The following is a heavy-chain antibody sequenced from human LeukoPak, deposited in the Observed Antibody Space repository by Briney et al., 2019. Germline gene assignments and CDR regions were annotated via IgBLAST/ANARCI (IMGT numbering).Heavy chain of an antibody. J-gene: IGHJ4*02. CDR3: AKERAAGGYFDY. Sequence: PGRSLRLSCAASGFTFSSYGMHWVRQAPGKGLEWVAVISYDGSNKYYADSVKGRFTISRDNSKNTLYLQMNSLRAEDTAVYYCAKERAAGGYFDYWGQGTLVTVSS. CDR2: ISYDGSNK. D-gene: IGHD6-13*01. CDR1: GFTFSSYG. V-gene: IGHV3-30*18.